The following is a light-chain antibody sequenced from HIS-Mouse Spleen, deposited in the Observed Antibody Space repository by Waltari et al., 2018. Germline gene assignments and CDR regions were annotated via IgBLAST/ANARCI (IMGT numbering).Light chain of an antibody. Sequence: QSALTQPRSVSGSPGQSITISCTGTSSYVGGYNYVSCYQQHPGKAPKPLIYDVSNRPSGVSNRFSGSKSGNTASLTISGLQAEDEADYYCSSYTSSSTYVFGTGTKVTVL. CDR3: SSYTSSSTYV. CDR2: DVS. J-gene: IGLJ1*01. CDR1: SSYVGGYNY. V-gene: IGLV2-14*03.